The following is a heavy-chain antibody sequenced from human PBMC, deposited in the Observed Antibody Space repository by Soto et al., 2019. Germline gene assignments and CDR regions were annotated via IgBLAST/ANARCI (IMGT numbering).Heavy chain of an antibody. D-gene: IGHD3-10*01. Sequence: SETLSLTCAVSGVSISSGNWWTWVRQSPQRGLEYIGEIFHDGTANYYPSFERRVAISVDTSKNQFSLKLTSVTAADPAIYFCARLVYDTRLNYMYFDFWGRGTLVTVSS. CDR1: GVSISSGNW. V-gene: IGHV4-4*02. CDR2: IFHDGTA. CDR3: ARLVYDTRLNYMYFDF. J-gene: IGHJ4*02.